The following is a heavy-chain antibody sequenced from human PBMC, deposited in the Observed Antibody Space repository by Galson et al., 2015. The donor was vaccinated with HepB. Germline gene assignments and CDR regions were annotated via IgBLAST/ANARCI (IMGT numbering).Heavy chain of an antibody. V-gene: IGHV1-18*01. Sequence: QSGAEVKKPGASVKVSCTASGYTFTSYGISWVRQAPGQGLEWMGWISAYNGNTNYAQKLQGRVTMTTDTSTSTAYMELRSLRSDDTAVYYCARDLRSAGYYDSMTLNWFDPWGQGTLVTVSS. CDR3: ARDLRSAGYYDSMTLNWFDP. CDR2: ISAYNGNT. J-gene: IGHJ5*02. CDR1: GYTFTSYG. D-gene: IGHD3-22*01.